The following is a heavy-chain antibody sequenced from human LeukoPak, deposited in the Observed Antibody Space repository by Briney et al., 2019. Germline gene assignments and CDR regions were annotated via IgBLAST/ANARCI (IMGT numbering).Heavy chain of an antibody. Sequence: PSETLSLTCTVPGGSISSYYWSWIRQPPGKGLEWIGRIYTSGSTTYNPPLKRRVIMTVDTSKNQFSLKLSSVTAADTAVYYCMASEYLLDYWGQGTLVTVSS. D-gene: IGHD2/OR15-2a*01. V-gene: IGHV4-4*07. CDR1: GGSISSYY. CDR3: MASEYLLDY. J-gene: IGHJ4*02. CDR2: IYTSGST.